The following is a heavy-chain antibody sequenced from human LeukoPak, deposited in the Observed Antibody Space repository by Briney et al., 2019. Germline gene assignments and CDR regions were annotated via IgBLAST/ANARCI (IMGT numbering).Heavy chain of an antibody. J-gene: IGHJ5*02. Sequence: SETLSLTCPVSGGSISSSSYYWGWIRQPPGKGLEWIGSIYYSGSTYYNPSLKSRVTISVDTSKNQFSLKLSSVTAADTAVYYCARDFLPYWIAVANWFDPWGQGTLVTVSS. CDR2: IYYSGST. CDR1: GGSISSSSYY. D-gene: IGHD6-19*01. CDR3: ARDFLPYWIAVANWFDP. V-gene: IGHV4-39*07.